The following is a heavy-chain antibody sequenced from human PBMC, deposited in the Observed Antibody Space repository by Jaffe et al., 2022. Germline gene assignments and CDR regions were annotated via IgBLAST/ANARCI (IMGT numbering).Heavy chain of an antibody. CDR3: AKASGYSSSWYHYYYYMDV. CDR2: ISYDGSNK. J-gene: IGHJ6*03. Sequence: QVQLVESGGGVVQPGRSLRLSCAASGFTFSSYGMHWVRQAPGKGLEWVAVISYDGSNKYYADSVKGRFTISRDNSKNTLYLQMNSLRAEDTAVYYCAKASGYSSSWYHYYYYMDVWGKGTTVTVSS. V-gene: IGHV3-30*18. D-gene: IGHD6-13*01. CDR1: GFTFSSYG.